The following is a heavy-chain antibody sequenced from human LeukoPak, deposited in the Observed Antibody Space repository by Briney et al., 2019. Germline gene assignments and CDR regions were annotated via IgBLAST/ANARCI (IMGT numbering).Heavy chain of an antibody. V-gene: IGHV3-23*01. CDR2: ISGSGGTT. J-gene: IGHJ6*03. D-gene: IGHD3-3*01. CDR1: GFTFSTYG. CDR3: AKGSKGVVFTRDHYMDV. Sequence: GGSLRLSCAASGFTFSTYGMSWVRQAPGKGLEWVSSISGSGGTTYDADSVKGRFTISRDNSMDTLYLQMNSLRAEDTAVYYCAKGSKGVVFTRDHYMDVWGKGTTVTISS.